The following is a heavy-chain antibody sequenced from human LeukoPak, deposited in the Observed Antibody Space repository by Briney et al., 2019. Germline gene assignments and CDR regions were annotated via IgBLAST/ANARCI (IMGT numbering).Heavy chain of an antibody. D-gene: IGHD3-22*01. Sequence: SETLSLTCTVSGGSISNYYWNWIRQPPGKGLEWIGYIYYSGSTNYNPSLKSRVTISVDTSKNQFSLKLSSVTAADTAMYYCARRCRGYYYSTAFDIWGQGTMVTVSS. V-gene: IGHV4-59*08. J-gene: IGHJ3*02. CDR3: ARRCRGYYYSTAFDI. CDR1: GGSISNYY. CDR2: IYYSGST.